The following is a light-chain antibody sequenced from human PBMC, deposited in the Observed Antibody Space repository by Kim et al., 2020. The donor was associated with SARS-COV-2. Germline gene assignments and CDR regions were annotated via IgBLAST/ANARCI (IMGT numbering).Light chain of an antibody. CDR1: QSISSH. CDR3: QQSYINSFT. V-gene: IGKV1-39*01. Sequence: DIQMTQSPSSLSASVGDRVTITCRTTQSISSHLNWYQQKPGRAPKLLISAASTLQGGVPSRFSGSGSETDFTLTISSLQPEGCATYFCQQSYINSFTFGPGTKVDIK. J-gene: IGKJ3*01. CDR2: AAS.